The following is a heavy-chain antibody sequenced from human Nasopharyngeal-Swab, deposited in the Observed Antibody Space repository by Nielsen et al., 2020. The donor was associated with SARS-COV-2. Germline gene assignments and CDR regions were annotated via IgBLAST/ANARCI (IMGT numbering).Heavy chain of an antibody. V-gene: IGHV1-24*01. CDR3: ATGSANNFWRGYYIQ. D-gene: IGHD3-3*01. J-gene: IGHJ4*02. CDR2: FDLADGET. Sequence: WVRQAPGQGLEWMGGFDLADGETVYAQKFQGRVTMTEGTTRDTAYMELSSLRSEDTAMYYCATGSANNFWRGYYIQWGQGTLVTVSS.